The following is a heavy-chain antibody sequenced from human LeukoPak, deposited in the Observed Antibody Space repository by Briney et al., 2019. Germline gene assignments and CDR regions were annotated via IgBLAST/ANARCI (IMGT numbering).Heavy chain of an antibody. Sequence: GASVKVSCKASGYTFTSYGISWVRQAPGQGLEWMGWISAYNGNTNYAQKLQGRVTTTTDTSTSTAYMELRSLRSDDTAVYYCARGGNYYDSSGYPFDYWGQGTLVTVSS. J-gene: IGHJ4*02. CDR1: GYTFTSYG. CDR3: ARGGNYYDSSGYPFDY. V-gene: IGHV1-18*01. CDR2: ISAYNGNT. D-gene: IGHD3-22*01.